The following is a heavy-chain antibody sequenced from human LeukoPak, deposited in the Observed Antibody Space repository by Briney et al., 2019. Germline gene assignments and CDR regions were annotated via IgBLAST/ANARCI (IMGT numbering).Heavy chain of an antibody. CDR3: ARRGDGSGWSFDY. D-gene: IGHD6-19*01. V-gene: IGHV4-4*02. J-gene: IGHJ4*02. CDR2: IYHSGST. Sequence: SGALSLTCAVSGGSISSSNWWSWVRQPPGKGLEWIGEIYHSGSTNYNPSLKSRVTISVDKFKNQFSLKLSSVTAADTAVYYCARRGDGSGWSFDYWGQGTLVTVSS. CDR1: GGSISSSNW.